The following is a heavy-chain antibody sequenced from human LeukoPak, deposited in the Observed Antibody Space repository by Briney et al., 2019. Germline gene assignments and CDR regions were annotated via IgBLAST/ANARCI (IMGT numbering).Heavy chain of an antibody. CDR2: IIPIFGTA. J-gene: IGHJ4*02. CDR3: ARATNLAVAGNSLGY. Sequence: GASVKVSCKASGGTFSSYAISWVRQAPGQGLEWMGGIIPIFGTANYAQKFQGRVTITADESTSTAYMELSSLRSEDTAVYYCARATNLAVAGNSLGYWGQGTLVTVSS. CDR1: GGTFSSYA. D-gene: IGHD6-19*01. V-gene: IGHV1-69*13.